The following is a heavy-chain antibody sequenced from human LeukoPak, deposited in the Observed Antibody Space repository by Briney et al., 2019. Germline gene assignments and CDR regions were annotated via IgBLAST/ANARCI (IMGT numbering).Heavy chain of an antibody. V-gene: IGHV4-59*08. Sequence: PSETLSLTCTVSGGSITSHYWSWIRQPPGKGLEWIGYIYYSGTTKYNPSLKSRVTISVDTTNNHFSLRLGSVTAADTAFYYCARHRGSWAARRSSSEGNGLDVWGQGSTVIVSS. CDR3: ARHRGSWAARRSSSEGNGLDV. CDR2: IYYSGTT. D-gene: IGHD6-19*01. J-gene: IGHJ6*02. CDR1: GGSITSHY.